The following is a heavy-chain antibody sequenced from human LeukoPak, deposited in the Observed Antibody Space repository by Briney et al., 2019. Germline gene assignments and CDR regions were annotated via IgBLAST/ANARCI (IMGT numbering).Heavy chain of an antibody. CDR1: GLSFSSYA. D-gene: IGHD3-22*01. CDR3: AKVRYYYDSSGYYFDY. J-gene: IGHJ4*02. Sequence: GGSLRLSCAASGLSFSSYAMSWVRHAPGKGLEWVSSISGSGGSTYYADSVKGRFTISGDNSKNTLYLQMNSLRAEDTAVYYCAKVRYYYDSSGYYFDYWGQGTLVTVSS. V-gene: IGHV3-23*01. CDR2: ISGSGGST.